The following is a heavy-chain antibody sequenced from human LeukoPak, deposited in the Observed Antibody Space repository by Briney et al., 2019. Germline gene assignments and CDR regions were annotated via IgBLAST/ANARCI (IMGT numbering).Heavy chain of an antibody. D-gene: IGHD3-22*01. V-gene: IGHV3-74*01. CDR3: AKDSSGYSPLDY. CDR1: GFTFSTHW. Sequence: GGSLRLSCAASGFTFSTHWMHWARQAPGKGLEWVSRMNSDGSSSSYADSVKGRFTISRDNAKSTLYLQMNSMRPEDTAVYYCAKDSSGYSPLDYWGQGTLVTVSS. J-gene: IGHJ4*02. CDR2: MNSDGSSS.